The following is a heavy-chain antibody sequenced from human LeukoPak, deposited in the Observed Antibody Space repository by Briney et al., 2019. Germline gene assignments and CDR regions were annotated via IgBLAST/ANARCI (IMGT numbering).Heavy chain of an antibody. CDR1: GFTFDDYA. Sequence: PGGSLRLSCAASGFTFDDYAMHWVRQAPGKGLEWVSGISWNSGSIGYADSVKGRFTISRDNAKNSLYLQMNSLRAEDTALYYCAKSRFDYSSGWYYFDYWGQGTLVTVSS. V-gene: IGHV3-9*01. J-gene: IGHJ4*02. D-gene: IGHD6-19*01. CDR3: AKSRFDYSSGWYYFDY. CDR2: ISWNSGSI.